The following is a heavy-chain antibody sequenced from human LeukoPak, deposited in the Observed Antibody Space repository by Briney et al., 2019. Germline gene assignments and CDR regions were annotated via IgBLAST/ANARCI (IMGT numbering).Heavy chain of an antibody. CDR3: ARLESPRWFGEPV. CDR1: GDIFTRHY. J-gene: IGHJ4*02. V-gene: IGHV1-18*04. Sequence: ASVKVSCKASGDIFTRHYMHWVRQAPGQGLEWMGWISAYNGNTNYAQKLQGRVTMTTDTSTSTAYMELRSLRSDDTAVYYCARLESPRWFGEPVWGQGTLVTVSS. D-gene: IGHD3-10*01. CDR2: ISAYNGNT.